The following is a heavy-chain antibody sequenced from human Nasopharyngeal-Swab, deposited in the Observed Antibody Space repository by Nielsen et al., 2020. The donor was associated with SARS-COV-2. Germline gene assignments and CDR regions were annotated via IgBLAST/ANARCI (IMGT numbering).Heavy chain of an antibody. CDR2: ISTSGATI. J-gene: IGHJ5*02. D-gene: IGHD6-19*01. CDR1: GFTFDNYE. V-gene: IGHV3-48*03. CDR3: ARASRGWS. Sequence: GESLKISCAASGFTFDNYEMNWVRQAPGKGLEWVSYISTSGATIHYADSVRGRFTISRDNAKKSLHLQMNSLRAEDTAVDYCARASRGWSWGQGTPVTVSS.